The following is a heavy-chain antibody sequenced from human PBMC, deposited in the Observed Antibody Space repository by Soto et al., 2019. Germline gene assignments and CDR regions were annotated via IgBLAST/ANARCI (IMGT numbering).Heavy chain of an antibody. CDR3: ASLEIAAAGTYDY. Sequence: QVQLQQWGAGLLKPSETLSLTCAVYGGSFSGYYWSWIRQPPGKGLEWIGEINHSGSTNYNPSLKSRVTISVDTFKNQFSLKLSSVTAADTAVYYCASLEIAAAGTYDYWGQGTLVTVSS. J-gene: IGHJ4*02. CDR2: INHSGST. D-gene: IGHD6-13*01. V-gene: IGHV4-34*01. CDR1: GGSFSGYY.